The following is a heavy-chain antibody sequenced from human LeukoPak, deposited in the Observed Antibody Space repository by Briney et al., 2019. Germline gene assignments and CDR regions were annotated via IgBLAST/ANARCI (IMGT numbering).Heavy chain of an antibody. Sequence: GSLRLSCAASGFTFSSYWMSWVRQAPGKGLEWVANIKQDGSEKYYVDSVKGRFTISRDNAKNSLYLQMNSLRAEDTAVYYCAREPSIVVVVAATQRTPWWGQGTLVTVSS. CDR1: GFTFSSYW. D-gene: IGHD2-15*01. CDR2: IKQDGSEK. CDR3: AREPSIVVVVAATQRTPW. J-gene: IGHJ4*02. V-gene: IGHV3-7*01.